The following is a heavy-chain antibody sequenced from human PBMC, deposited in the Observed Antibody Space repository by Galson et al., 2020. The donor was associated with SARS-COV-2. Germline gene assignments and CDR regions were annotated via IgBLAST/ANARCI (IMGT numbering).Heavy chain of an antibody. V-gene: IGHV4-39*01. CDR1: GGSISRGSYS. D-gene: IGHD6-19*01. CDR3: ARASQQSSGWYYSY. Sequence: PSETLSLTCIVSGGSISRGSYSWGWIRQPPGKGLEWIGTIYYSGFTYYNPSLKSRVTISVDTSRNQFSLRLTSVTAADTAMYYCARASQQSSGWYYSYWGQGTVVTVSS. J-gene: IGHJ4*02. CDR2: IYYSGFT.